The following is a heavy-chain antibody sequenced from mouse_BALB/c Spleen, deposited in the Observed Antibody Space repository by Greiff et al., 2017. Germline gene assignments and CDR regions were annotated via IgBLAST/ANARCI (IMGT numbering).Heavy chain of an antibody. Sequence: EVKVVESGGGLVKPGGSLKLSCAASGFTFSDYYMYWVRQTPEKRLEWVATISDGGSYTYYPDSVKGRFTISRDNAKNNLYLQMSRLKSEDTAMYVCARDGYSWFAYWGQGTLVTVSA. CDR1: GFTFSDYY. D-gene: IGHD2-3*01. CDR3: ARDGYSWFAY. CDR2: ISDGGSYT. J-gene: IGHJ3*01. V-gene: IGHV5-4*02.